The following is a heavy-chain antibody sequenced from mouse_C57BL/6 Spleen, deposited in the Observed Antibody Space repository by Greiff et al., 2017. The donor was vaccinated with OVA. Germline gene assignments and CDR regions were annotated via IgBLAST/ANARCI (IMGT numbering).Heavy chain of an antibody. V-gene: IGHV1-81*01. D-gene: IGHD1-1*01. J-gene: IGHJ3*01. CDR2: IYPRSGNT. CDR3: ARDFVFGSSPAWFAY. Sequence: VQLQESGAELARPGASVKLSCKASGYTFTSYGISWVKQRTGQGLEWIGEIYPRSGNTYYNEKFKGKATLTADKSSSTAYMELRSLTSEDSAVYFCARDFVFGSSPAWFAYWGQGTLVTVSA. CDR1: GYTFTSYG.